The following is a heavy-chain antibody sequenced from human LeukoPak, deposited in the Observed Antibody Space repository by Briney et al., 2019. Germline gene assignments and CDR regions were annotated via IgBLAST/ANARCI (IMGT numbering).Heavy chain of an antibody. CDR2: IYHSGST. J-gene: IGHJ4*02. V-gene: IGHV4-39*07. CDR1: GGSINSSSSY. Sequence: ETLSLTCAVSGGSINSSSSYWGWIRQPPGKGLEWIGSIYHSGSTYYNPSLKSRVTISVDTSKNQFSLKLSSVTAADTAVYYCARSLGYGDYLDYWGQGTLVTVSS. CDR3: ARSLGYGDYLDY. D-gene: IGHD4-17*01.